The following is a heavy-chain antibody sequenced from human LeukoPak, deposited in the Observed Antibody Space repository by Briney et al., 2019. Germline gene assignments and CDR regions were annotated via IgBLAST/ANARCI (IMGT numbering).Heavy chain of an antibody. CDR2: INPNSGGT. J-gene: IGHJ4*02. CDR1: GYTFTGYY. CDR3: ARGEGTNTPVNFDY. D-gene: IGHD2-8*01. V-gene: IGHV1-2*02. Sequence: ASLKVSCKASGYTFTGYYMHWVRHAPGQGLEWMGWINPNSGGTNYAQKFQGRVTMTRDTSISTAYMELSRLRSDDTAVYYCARGEGTNTPVNFDYWGQGTLVTVSS.